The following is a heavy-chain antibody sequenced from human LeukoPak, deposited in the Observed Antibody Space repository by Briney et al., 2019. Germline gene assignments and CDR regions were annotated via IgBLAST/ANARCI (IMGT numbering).Heavy chain of an antibody. Sequence: PGGSLRLSCAASGFPFSSYAMSWVRPAPGKGLEWVSAISGGGTTYYADSVKGRFTISRDNSKNTLYLQMNSPTAEDTAVYYCAKSDYYDSSGHPSSFEYWGQGTLVTVSS. CDR1: GFPFSSYA. D-gene: IGHD3-22*01. CDR3: AKSDYYDSSGHPSSFEY. CDR2: ISGGGTT. V-gene: IGHV3-23*01. J-gene: IGHJ4*02.